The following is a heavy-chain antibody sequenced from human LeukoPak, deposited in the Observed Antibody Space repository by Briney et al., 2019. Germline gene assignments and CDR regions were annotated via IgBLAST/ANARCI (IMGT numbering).Heavy chain of an antibody. CDR1: GFTFSSYA. CDR3: AKDRRKSSSSEYYYYMDV. J-gene: IGHJ6*03. CDR2: ISGSGGST. V-gene: IGHV3-23*01. Sequence: GGSLRLSCAASGFTFSSYAMSWVRQAPGKGLGWVSAISGSGGSTYYADSVKGRFTISRDNSKNTLYLQMNSLRAEDTAVYYCAKDRRKSSSSEYYYYMDVWGKGTTVTVSS. D-gene: IGHD6-6*01.